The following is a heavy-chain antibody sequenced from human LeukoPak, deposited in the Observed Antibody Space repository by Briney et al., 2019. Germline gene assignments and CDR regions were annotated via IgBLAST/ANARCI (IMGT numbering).Heavy chain of an antibody. Sequence: SETLSLTCSVSGGSISSRSYYWGWLRQPPGKGLEWIGSIYYSGSTYQNPSLKSRVTISVDTSKNQFSLKVSSVAAADTAVYYCARVPPLGAARLLGHFDYWGQGTLVTVSS. V-gene: IGHV4-39*07. CDR1: GGSISSRSYY. J-gene: IGHJ4*02. D-gene: IGHD6-6*01. CDR3: ARVPPLGAARLLGHFDY. CDR2: IYYSGST.